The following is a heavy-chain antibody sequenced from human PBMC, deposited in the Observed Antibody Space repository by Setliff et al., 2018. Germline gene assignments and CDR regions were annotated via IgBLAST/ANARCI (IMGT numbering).Heavy chain of an antibody. D-gene: IGHD4-4*01. Sequence: PSETLSLTCAVSGYSISSGYYWGWIRQPPGKGLEWIGEINHSGSTNYNPSLTSRVTISVDTSKNQFSLKLSSVTAADTAVYYCAREPTVTTLDYWGQGTLVTVS. CDR2: INHSGST. V-gene: IGHV4-38-2*02. CDR1: GYSISSGYY. J-gene: IGHJ4*02. CDR3: AREPTVTTLDY.